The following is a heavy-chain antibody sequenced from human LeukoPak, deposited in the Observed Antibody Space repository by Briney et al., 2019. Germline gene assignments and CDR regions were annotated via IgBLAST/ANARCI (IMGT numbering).Heavy chain of an antibody. Sequence: GGSLRLSCAASGFTFSSYWMSWVRQAPGKGLEWVASISDGGSATYYVDSVRGRFTISRDDAKNSLFLQMNGLRADDTAVYYCTRENYVPDSWGQGTLVTVSS. CDR3: TRENYVPDS. V-gene: IGHV3-7*03. J-gene: IGHJ4*02. D-gene: IGHD3-10*02. CDR1: GFTFSSYW. CDR2: ISDGGSAT.